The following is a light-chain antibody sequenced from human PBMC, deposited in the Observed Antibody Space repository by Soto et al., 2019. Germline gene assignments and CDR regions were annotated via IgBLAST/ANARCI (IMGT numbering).Light chain of an antibody. J-gene: IGLJ1*01. CDR3: QSYDSSLSGFV. Sequence: QRVLREPRSVCEAPWQRVKISYTGSSSNIGTGYDVHWYQQLPGTAPKLLIYDDFNRPSGVPDRFSGSKSGTSASLAITGLQAEDETDYYCQSYDSSLSGFVFGTGTKVTVL. V-gene: IGLV1-40*01. CDR1: SSNIGTGYD. CDR2: DDF.